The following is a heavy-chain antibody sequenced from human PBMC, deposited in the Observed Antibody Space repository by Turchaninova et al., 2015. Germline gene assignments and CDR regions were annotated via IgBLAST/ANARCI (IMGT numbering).Heavy chain of an antibody. CDR1: GLTFTSNS. CDR3: ASYDYSGYYSIDY. D-gene: IGHD3-16*01. CDR2: INSGSTT. J-gene: IGHJ4*02. V-gene: IGHV3-48*04. Sequence: EVQLVESGGGLVQPGGSLRLSCAASGLTFTSNSMIWVRQAPGKGVEWISYINSGSTTYYGDSVKSRFTVSRNNSKNSHSLQMNSLRAVDTAVYSCASYDYSGYYSIDYWGQGTLVTVSS.